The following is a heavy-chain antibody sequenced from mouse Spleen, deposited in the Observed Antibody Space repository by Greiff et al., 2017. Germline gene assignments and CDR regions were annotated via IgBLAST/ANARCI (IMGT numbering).Heavy chain of an antibody. Sequence: VQLQQSGPELVKPGASVKISCKASGYTFTDYYMNWVKQSHGKSLEWIGDINPNNGGTSYNQKFKGKATLTVDKSSSTAYMELRSLTSEDSAVYYCARGIYDGYYGPFDYWGQGTTLTVSS. CDR3: ARGIYDGYYGPFDY. V-gene: IGHV1-26*01. CDR2: INPNNGGT. J-gene: IGHJ2*01. CDR1: GYTFTDYY. D-gene: IGHD2-3*01.